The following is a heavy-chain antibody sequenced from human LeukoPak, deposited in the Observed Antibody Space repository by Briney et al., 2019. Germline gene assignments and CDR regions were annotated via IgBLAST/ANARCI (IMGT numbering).Heavy chain of an antibody. D-gene: IGHD1-26*01. CDR2: IYYSGST. Sequence: PSETLSLTCTVSGGSISSSSYYWGWIRQPPGKGLEWIGSIYYSGSTYYNPSLKSRVTISVDTSKNQFSLKLSSVTAADTAVCYCARRHKELLYWGQGTLVTVSS. CDR1: GGSISSSSYY. CDR3: ARRHKELLY. J-gene: IGHJ4*02. V-gene: IGHV4-39*01.